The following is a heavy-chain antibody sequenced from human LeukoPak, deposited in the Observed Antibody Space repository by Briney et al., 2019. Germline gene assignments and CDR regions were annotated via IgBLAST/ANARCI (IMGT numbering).Heavy chain of an antibody. CDR1: GGTFSSYA. Sequence: ASVKVSCEASGGTFSSYAISWVRQAPGQGLEWMGGIIPIFGTANYAQKFQGRVTITTDESTSTAYMELSSLRSEDTAMYSCARGNGAVARNYYYYYYMDVWGKGTTVTVSS. V-gene: IGHV1-69*05. CDR2: IIPIFGTA. CDR3: ARGNGAVARNYYYYYYMDV. J-gene: IGHJ6*03. D-gene: IGHD6-19*01.